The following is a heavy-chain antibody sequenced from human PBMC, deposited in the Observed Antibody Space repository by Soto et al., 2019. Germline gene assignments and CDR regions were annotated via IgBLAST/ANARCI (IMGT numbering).Heavy chain of an antibody. J-gene: IGHJ4*02. CDR2: INRMDGST. Sequence: EVQLLESGGGSIQPGGSLRLSCVASGFTFSSFAMSWVRQAPGKGLEWVSSINRMDGSTYYADSVKGRLTISRDNSKNTLYLQMDSLRAEDTAVYYCAKNYYFDNLGQGTLVIVSS. CDR3: AKNYYFDN. V-gene: IGHV3-23*01. CDR1: GFTFSSFA.